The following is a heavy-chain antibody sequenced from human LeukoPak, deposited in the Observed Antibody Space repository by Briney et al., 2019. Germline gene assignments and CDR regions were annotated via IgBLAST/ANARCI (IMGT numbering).Heavy chain of an antibody. J-gene: IGHJ4*02. Sequence: EASVKVSCKASGYTFTGYYMHWARQAPGQGLEWMGWINPNSDATNYAQKFQGRVTMTRDTSISTAYMELSRLRSDDTAVYYCARVRVAYFGSGSYYSLDYWGQGTLVTVSS. CDR3: ARVRVAYFGSGSYYSLDY. D-gene: IGHD3-10*01. V-gene: IGHV1-2*02. CDR1: GYTFTGYY. CDR2: INPNSDAT.